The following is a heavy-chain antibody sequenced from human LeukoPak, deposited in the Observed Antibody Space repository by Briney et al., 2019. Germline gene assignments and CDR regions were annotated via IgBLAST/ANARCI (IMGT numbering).Heavy chain of an antibody. J-gene: IGHJ4*02. CDR2: MRFDGRDK. CDR1: GFTFSSYG. V-gene: IGHV3-30*02. CDR3: AKDGAYSGSSYYFDY. D-gene: IGHD5-12*01. Sequence: GGSLRLSCAASGFTFSSYGMHWVRQAPGKGLEWVAFMRFDGRDKYYADSVKGRFTISRDNSKNTLYLQMNSLRAEDTAVYYCAKDGAYSGSSYYFDYWGQGTLVTVSS.